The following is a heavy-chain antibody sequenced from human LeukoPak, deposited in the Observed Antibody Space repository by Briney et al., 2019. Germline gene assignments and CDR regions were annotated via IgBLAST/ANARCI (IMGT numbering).Heavy chain of an antibody. CDR2: INPNSGGT. CDR3: ARGYYDILTGSNPYYFDY. D-gene: IGHD3-9*01. V-gene: IGHV1-2*02. CDR1: GYTFTVYY. Sequence: ASVRVSCKASGYTFTVYYMHWVRQAPGQGLEWMGWINPNSGGTNYAQKFQGRVTMTRDTSISTAYMELSRLRSDDTAVYYCARGYYDILTGSNPYYFDYWGQGTLVTVSS. J-gene: IGHJ4*02.